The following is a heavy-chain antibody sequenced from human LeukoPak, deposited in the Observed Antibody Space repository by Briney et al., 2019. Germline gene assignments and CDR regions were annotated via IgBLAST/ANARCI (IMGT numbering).Heavy chain of an antibody. D-gene: IGHD3-10*02. Sequence: GGSLRLSCAASGFTFDDYGMSWVRQAPGKGLEWVSGINWNGCSTGYADSVKGRFTIPRDNAKNSLYLQMNSLRAEDTAVYYCAELGITMIGGVWGKGTTVTISS. V-gene: IGHV3-20*04. CDR1: GFTFDDYG. CDR3: AELGITMIGGV. CDR2: INWNGCST. J-gene: IGHJ6*04.